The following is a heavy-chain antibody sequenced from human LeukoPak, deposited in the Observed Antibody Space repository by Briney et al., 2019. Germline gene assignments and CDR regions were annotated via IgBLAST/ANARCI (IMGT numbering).Heavy chain of an antibody. Sequence: VASVKVSCKASGGTFNTYSMSWVRQAPGQGLEWMGGIIPIFGTSNYAQKFQGRVTMTRDTSISTAYMELSRLRSDDTAVYYCARDLWGYYDSSAYYNPLDYWGQGTLVTVSS. CDR1: GGTFNTYS. CDR2: IIPIFGTS. CDR3: ARDLWGYYDSSAYYNPLDY. D-gene: IGHD3-22*01. V-gene: IGHV1-2*02. J-gene: IGHJ4*02.